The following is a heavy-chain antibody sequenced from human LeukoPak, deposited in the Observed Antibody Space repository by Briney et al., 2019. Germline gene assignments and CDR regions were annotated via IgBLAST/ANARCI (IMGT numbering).Heavy chain of an antibody. Sequence: GGSLRLSCAASGFTFSDYYTSWIRQAPGKGLEWVSYISSSGSTIYYADSVKGRFTISRDNAKNSLYLQMNSLRAEDTAVYYCAKDPSSWLLLPFDCWGQGTLVTVSS. V-gene: IGHV3-11*01. D-gene: IGHD3-22*01. CDR3: AKDPSSWLLLPFDC. CDR1: GFTFSDYY. J-gene: IGHJ4*02. CDR2: ISSSGSTI.